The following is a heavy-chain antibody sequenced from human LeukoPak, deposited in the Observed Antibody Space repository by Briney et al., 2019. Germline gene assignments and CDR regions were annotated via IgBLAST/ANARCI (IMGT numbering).Heavy chain of an antibody. Sequence: QSSETLSLTCTVSGYSISSGYYWGWIRQPPGKGLEWIGSIYHSGSTYYNPSLKSRVTISVDTSKNQFSLKLSSVTAADTAVYYCARVAFLGYYYMDVWGKGTTVTVSS. CDR2: IYHSGST. D-gene: IGHD2/OR15-2a*01. CDR1: GYSISSGYY. V-gene: IGHV4-38-2*02. CDR3: ARVAFLGYYYMDV. J-gene: IGHJ6*03.